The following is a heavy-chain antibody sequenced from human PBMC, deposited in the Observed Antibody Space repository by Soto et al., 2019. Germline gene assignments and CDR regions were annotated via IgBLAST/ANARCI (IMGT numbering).Heavy chain of an antibody. CDR1: GFTFSSYS. V-gene: IGHV3-48*01. D-gene: IGHD2-2*01. CDR3: AREGYCSNTSCYLSPSDL. J-gene: IGHJ3*01. CDR2: ISSRSSTI. Sequence: EVQLVESGGGLVQPGGSLRLSCAASGFTFSSYSMNWVRQAPGKGLEWVSYISSRSSTIYYAGSVKGRFTISRDNAKNSIYLQMNRLRAADTAVYYCAREGYCSNTSCYLSPSDLWGQGTMVTVSS.